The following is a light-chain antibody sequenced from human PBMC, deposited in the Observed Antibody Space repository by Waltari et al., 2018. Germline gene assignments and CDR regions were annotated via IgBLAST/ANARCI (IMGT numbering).Light chain of an antibody. V-gene: IGLV1-47*01. CDR2: KNN. CDR1: SSNIGNNY. CDR3: AAWDDSLSGVV. J-gene: IGLJ2*01. Sequence: QSVLTQPPSASGTPGQRVTISCSGSSSNIGNNYVYWYRQLPGTAPKLLIYKNNPRPSWGPDRFSGSKSGTSASLAISGLRSEDEADYYCAAWDDSLSGVVFGGGTKLTVL.